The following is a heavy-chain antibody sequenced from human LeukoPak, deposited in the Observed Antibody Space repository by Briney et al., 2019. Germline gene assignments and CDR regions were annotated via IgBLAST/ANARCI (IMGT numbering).Heavy chain of an antibody. CDR1: GSTIESYG. V-gene: IGHV3-30*18. CDR2: VSYDGSKK. Sequence: GTSLLLSCAASGSTIESYGMHWVRQAPGKGLDWVAVVSYDGSKKYYADSVKGRSTISRDNSKNTVYLQMNSLRAEDTAIYYCAKDNWQRLVRGYYGMDVWGQGTTVTVSS. CDR3: AKDNWQRLVRGYYGMDV. D-gene: IGHD6-13*01. J-gene: IGHJ6*02.